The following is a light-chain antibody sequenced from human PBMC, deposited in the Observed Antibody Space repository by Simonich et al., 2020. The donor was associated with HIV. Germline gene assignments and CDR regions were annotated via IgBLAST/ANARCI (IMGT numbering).Light chain of an antibody. J-gene: IGKJ3*01. Sequence: EIVMPQSPATLSVSPGERATLSCRASRNVASNLTWYQQTPGQAPRLRIYAASSRATGIPARFSGSGFGTEFTLTISSIQSEDFAVYSCQQYNNWPSPFTFGPGTKVDIK. CDR3: QQYNNWPSPFT. CDR2: AAS. V-gene: IGKV3-15*01. CDR1: RNVASN.